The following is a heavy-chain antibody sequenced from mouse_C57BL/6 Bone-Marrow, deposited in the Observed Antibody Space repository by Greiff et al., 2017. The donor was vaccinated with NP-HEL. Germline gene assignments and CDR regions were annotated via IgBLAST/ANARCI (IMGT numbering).Heavy chain of an antibody. CDR1: GYTFTDYN. J-gene: IGHJ1*03. Sequence: VQLQQSGPELVKPGASVKIPCKASGYTFTDYNMDWVKQSHGKSLEWIGDINPNNGGTIYNQKFKGKATLTVDKSSSTAYMELRSLTSEDTAVYYCAKEGKVGRDEDWYFDVWGTGTTVTVSS. D-gene: IGHD3-3*01. CDR2: INPNNGGT. CDR3: AKEGKVGRDEDWYFDV. V-gene: IGHV1-18*01.